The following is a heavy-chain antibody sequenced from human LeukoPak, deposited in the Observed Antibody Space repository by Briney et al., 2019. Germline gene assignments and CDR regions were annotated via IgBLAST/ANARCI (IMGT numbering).Heavy chain of an antibody. CDR2: IGGHSDSR. J-gene: IGHJ4*02. D-gene: IGHD3-22*01. CDR3: ARGSRSNYDYSGPFEF. V-gene: IGHV3-11*04. Sequence: GGTLRLSCAGSGYALSVYYMTWIRHAPGKGLEWLSYIGGHSDSRYYADSVERRFTISRDNAQNTLSLEKSALRGDDTTVYYCARGSRSNYDYSGPFEFWGQGTPVIVSS. CDR1: GYALSVYY.